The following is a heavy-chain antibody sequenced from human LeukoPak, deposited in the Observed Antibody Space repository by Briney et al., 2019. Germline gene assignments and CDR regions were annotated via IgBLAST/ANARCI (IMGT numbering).Heavy chain of an antibody. J-gene: IGHJ6*03. D-gene: IGHD2-15*01. CDR3: AREGYCSGGSCYFALYYYYYYMDV. Sequence: PGGSLRLSCAASGFTFSSYWMSWVRQAPGKGLEWVANIKQDGSEKHYVDSVKGRFTISRDNAKNSLYLQMNSLRAEDTAVYYCAREGYCSGGSCYFALYYYYYYMDVWGKGTTVTVSS. V-gene: IGHV3-7*01. CDR2: IKQDGSEK. CDR1: GFTFSSYW.